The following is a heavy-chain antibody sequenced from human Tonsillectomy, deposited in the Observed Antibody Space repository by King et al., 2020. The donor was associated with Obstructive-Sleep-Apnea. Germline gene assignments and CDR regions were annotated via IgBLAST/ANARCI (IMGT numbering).Heavy chain of an antibody. D-gene: IGHD4-17*01. J-gene: IGHJ4*02. V-gene: IGHV3-74*01. CDR1: GFTLSMYL. Sequence: VQLVESGGGLVQPGGSLRLSCAASGFTLSMYLMHWVRQAPGRGLVWGSGINSDGGSTSCADSVKGRFTISRDNAKNTLYLQMNSLRAEDTAVYYCARELYGDFGVDYWGQGTLVTVSS. CDR3: ARELYGDFGVDY. CDR2: INSDGGST.